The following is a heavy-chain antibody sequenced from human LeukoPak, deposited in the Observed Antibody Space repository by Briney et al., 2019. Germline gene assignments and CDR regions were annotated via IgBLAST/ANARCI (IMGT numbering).Heavy chain of an antibody. CDR2: ISYDGSNK. CDR1: GFTFSSYA. J-gene: IGHJ6*02. Sequence: GGSLRLSCAASGFTFSSYAMHWVRQAPGKGLEWVAVISYDGSNKYYADSVKGRFTISRDNSKNTLYLQVNSLRAEDTAVYFCARGGHCSTTSCSNYDGMDVWGQGTTLTVSS. CDR3: ARGGHCSTTSCSNYDGMDV. D-gene: IGHD2-2*01. V-gene: IGHV3-30-3*01.